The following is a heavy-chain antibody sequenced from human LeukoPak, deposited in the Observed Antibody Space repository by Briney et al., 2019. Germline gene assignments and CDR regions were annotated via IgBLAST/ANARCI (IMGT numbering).Heavy chain of an antibody. CDR1: GGSISSYY. V-gene: IGHV4-59*01. CDR2: IYYSGST. Sequence: KPSETLSLTCTVSGGSISSYYWSWIRQPPGKGLVWIGYIYYSGSTNYNPSLKSRVTISVDTSKNQFSLKLSSVTAADTAVYYCASSKLSDLDDAFDIWGQGTMVTVSS. D-gene: IGHD4-11*01. CDR3: ASSKLSDLDDAFDI. J-gene: IGHJ3*02.